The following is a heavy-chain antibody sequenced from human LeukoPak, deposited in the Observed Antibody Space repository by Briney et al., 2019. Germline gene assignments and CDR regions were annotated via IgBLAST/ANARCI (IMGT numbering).Heavy chain of an antibody. V-gene: IGHV1-69*05. CDR2: IIPIFGTA. Sequence: SVKVSCKASGGTFSSYAISWVRQAPGQGLEWRGGIIPIFGTANYAQKSQGRVTITTDESTSTAYMELSSLRSEDTAVYYCARVPQQLAQGYYYYMDVWGKGTTVTVSS. J-gene: IGHJ6*03. CDR3: ARVPQQLAQGYYYYMDV. D-gene: IGHD6-13*01. CDR1: GGTFSSYA.